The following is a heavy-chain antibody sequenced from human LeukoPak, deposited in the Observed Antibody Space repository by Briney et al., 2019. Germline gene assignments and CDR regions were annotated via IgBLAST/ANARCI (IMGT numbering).Heavy chain of an antibody. J-gene: IGHJ5*02. CDR3: ARPPGIAAAWFDP. CDR1: GDSISSSSYY. Sequence: SETLSLTCTVSGDSISSSSYYWEWIRQPPGKGLEWIGSTFYSGSTYYNPSLKSRVTISVDTSKNEFSLKLSSVTAADTAVYYCARPPGIAAAWFDPWGQGTLVTVSS. V-gene: IGHV4-39*01. CDR2: TFYSGST. D-gene: IGHD6-13*01.